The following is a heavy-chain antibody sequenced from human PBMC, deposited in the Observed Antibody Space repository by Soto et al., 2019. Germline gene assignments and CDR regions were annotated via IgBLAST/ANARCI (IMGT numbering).Heavy chain of an antibody. Sequence: EVQLLESGGGLVQPGGSLRLSCAASGFTFSSYAMNWFRQAPGKGLEWVSTISGSGGSPYSADSVKGRCTISRDNSKNTLYLQMNSLRAEDTAIYYGAKEGNSGWYYFDYWGQGTLVTVSS. D-gene: IGHD6-19*01. CDR2: ISGSGGSP. CDR1: GFTFSSYA. J-gene: IGHJ4*02. V-gene: IGHV3-23*01. CDR3: AKEGNSGWYYFDY.